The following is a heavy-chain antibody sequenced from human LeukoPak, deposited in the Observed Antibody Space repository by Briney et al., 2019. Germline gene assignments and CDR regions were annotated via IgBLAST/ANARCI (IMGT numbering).Heavy chain of an antibody. V-gene: IGHV1-18*01. CDR2: ISAYNGNT. J-gene: IGHJ6*02. CDR3: ARRIAAAGSYYYYYGMDV. CDR1: GGTFSSYG. Sequence: ASVKVSCKASGGTFSSYGISWVRQAPGQGLEWMGWISAYNGNTNYAQKLQGRVTMTTDTSTSTAYMELRSLRSDDTAVYYCARRIAAAGSYYYYYGMDVWGQGTTVTVSS. D-gene: IGHD6-13*01.